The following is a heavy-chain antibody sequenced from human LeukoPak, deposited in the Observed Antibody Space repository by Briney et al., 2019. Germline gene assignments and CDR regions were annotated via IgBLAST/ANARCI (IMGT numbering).Heavy chain of an antibody. V-gene: IGHV4-34*01. CDR2: INHSGST. D-gene: IGHD3-3*01. CDR1: GGSFSGYY. CDR3: ARTYDFWSGYYQARYFDY. Sequence: SETLSLTCAVYGGSFSGYYWSWIRQPPGKGLEWIGEINHSGSTNYNPSLKSRVTISVDTSKNQFSLKLSSVTAADTAVYYCARTYDFWSGYYQARYFDYWGQGTPVTVSS. J-gene: IGHJ4*02.